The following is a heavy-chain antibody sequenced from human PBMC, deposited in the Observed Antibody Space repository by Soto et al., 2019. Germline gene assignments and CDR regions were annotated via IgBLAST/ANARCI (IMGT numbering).Heavy chain of an antibody. J-gene: IGHJ6*02. CDR3: AKQQGPGTPYYYAMDG. V-gene: IGHV3-23*01. CDR2: IRSSGDRT. CDR1: GFTFSSYA. D-gene: IGHD1-1*01. Sequence: GSLRLSCAASGFTFSSYAMSWVRQAPGKGLEWVSVIRSSGDRTYYADSVKGRFTISRDNSKNTLYMQMNSLRAEDTAVYYCAKQQGPGTPYYYAMDGWGQGTRVTGSS.